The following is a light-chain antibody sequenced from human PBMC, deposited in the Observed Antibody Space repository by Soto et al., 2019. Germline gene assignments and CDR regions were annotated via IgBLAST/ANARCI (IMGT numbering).Light chain of an antibody. J-gene: IGKJ1*01. CDR1: QSFSSNY. CDR2: GTS. CDR3: QQYGSSRT. Sequence: EIVLTQSPGTLSLSPGERATLSCRASQSFSSNYLAWYQQKPGKAPRLLIYGTSSRATGIPDRFSGSGSRTDFTLTISRLEPEYFAVYYCQQYGSSRTFGQGTKVEIK. V-gene: IGKV3-20*01.